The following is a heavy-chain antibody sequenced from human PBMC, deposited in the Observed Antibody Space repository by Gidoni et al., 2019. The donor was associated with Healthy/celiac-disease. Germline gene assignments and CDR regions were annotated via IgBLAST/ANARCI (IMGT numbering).Heavy chain of an antibody. D-gene: IGHD3-3*01. CDR2: IIPILGIA. Sequence: QVQLVQSGAEVKKPGSSVKVSCKASGGTFSSYAISWVRQAPGQGLEWMGRIIPILGIANYAQKFQGRVTITADKSTSTAYMELSSLRSEDTAVYYCARVGDPELRFLEWTDRQDVWGQGTTVTVSS. V-gene: IGHV1-69*04. J-gene: IGHJ6*02. CDR3: ARVGDPELRFLEWTDRQDV. CDR1: GGTFSSYA.